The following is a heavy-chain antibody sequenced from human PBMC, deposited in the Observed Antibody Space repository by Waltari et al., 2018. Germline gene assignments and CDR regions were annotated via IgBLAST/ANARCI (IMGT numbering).Heavy chain of an antibody. D-gene: IGHD2-8*01. CDR1: GFTFSSSW. Sequence: EVQLVESGGDLVQPGGSLRLSCVGSGFTFSSSWLHWVRQAPGAGLVWVARINSDGSTTDYADSVKGRFTISRDNAKNTLYLQINSLSVEDTAIYYCATAGYYRFDFWGQGTLVTVSS. J-gene: IGHJ4*02. CDR2: INSDGSTT. CDR3: ATAGYYRFDF. V-gene: IGHV3-74*01.